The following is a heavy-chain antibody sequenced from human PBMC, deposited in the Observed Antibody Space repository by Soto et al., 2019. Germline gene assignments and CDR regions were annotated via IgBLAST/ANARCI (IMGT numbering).Heavy chain of an antibody. D-gene: IGHD3-22*01. CDR2: ISYDGSKI. CDR3: ARNYYDSGGGFDY. V-gene: IGHV3-30*14. CDR1: GFTFNTQA. Sequence: GGSLRLSCAASGFTFNTQAMHWVRQAPGKGLEWVAVISYDGSKIYYADSVKGRFTISRDNSKNTLYLQMNSLRAEDTAVYYCARNYYDSGGGFDYWGQGTLVTAPQ. J-gene: IGHJ4*02.